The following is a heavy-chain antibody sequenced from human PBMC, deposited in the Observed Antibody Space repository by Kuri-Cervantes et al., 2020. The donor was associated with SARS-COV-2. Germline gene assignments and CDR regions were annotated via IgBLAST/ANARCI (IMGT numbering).Heavy chain of an antibody. J-gene: IGHJ4*02. D-gene: IGHD6-19*01. CDR3: ARDHYSSGWTLNDY. CDR2: TYYRSKWYN. V-gene: IGHV6-1*01. Sequence: SESLSLTCAISGDSVSSNSAAWNWIRQSPSRGLEWLGRTYYRSKWYNDYAVSVKSRITINPDTSKNQFSLQLNSVTPEDTAVYYCARDHYSSGWTLNDYWGQGTLVTVSS. CDR1: GDSVSSNSAA.